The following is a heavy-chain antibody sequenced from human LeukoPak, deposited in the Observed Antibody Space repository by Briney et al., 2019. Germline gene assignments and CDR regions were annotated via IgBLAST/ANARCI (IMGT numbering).Heavy chain of an antibody. CDR3: ARYDPADY. J-gene: IGHJ4*02. CDR2: ISAYNGNT. D-gene: IGHD3-3*01. V-gene: IGHV1-18*04. Sequence: APVKVSCKASGYTFTTYGISWVGKAPGQGLEWMGWISAYNGNTNYAQKLQGRVTMTTDTSTSTAYMELRSLRSDDTAVYYCARYDPADYWGQGTLVTVSS. CDR1: GYTFTTYG.